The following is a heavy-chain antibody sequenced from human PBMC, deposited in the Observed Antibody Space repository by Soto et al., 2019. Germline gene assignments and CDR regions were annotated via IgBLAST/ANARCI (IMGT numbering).Heavy chain of an antibody. D-gene: IGHD2-8*02. Sequence: QLQLQESGPGLVMPSETLSLNCTVYGGSINSRSYYWGWIRQPPGKGLEWIGSIYYSGSTYYTPSLKSAVTISVDTSKNQFSLKLSSVTAADTAVYYCARLGRNTGWWSPDYWGQGTLVTVSS. V-gene: IGHV4-39*01. CDR3: ARLGRNTGWWSPDY. CDR2: IYYSGST. J-gene: IGHJ4*02. CDR1: GGSINSRSYY.